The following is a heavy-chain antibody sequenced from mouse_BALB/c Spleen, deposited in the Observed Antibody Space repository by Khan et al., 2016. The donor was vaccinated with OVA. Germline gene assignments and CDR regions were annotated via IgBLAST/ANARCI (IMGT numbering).Heavy chain of an antibody. V-gene: IGHV5-6-3*01. CDR2: INGNGGST. CDR1: GFTFRAYG. Sequence: EVELVESGGALVQPGGSLNLSFAASGFTFRAYGMSWFRQTPDKRLDLVATINGNGGSTYYPDSVKGRFTISRDNAKNTLYLQMSSLKSEDTAMYYCARMARTINWGQGTTLTVSS. CDR3: ARMARTIN. J-gene: IGHJ2*01.